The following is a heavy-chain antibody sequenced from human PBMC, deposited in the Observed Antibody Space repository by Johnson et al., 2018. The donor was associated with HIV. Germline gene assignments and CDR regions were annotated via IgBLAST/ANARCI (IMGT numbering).Heavy chain of an antibody. CDR2: IYSGGST. CDR1: GFIFSSYW. V-gene: IGHV3-66*01. J-gene: IGHJ3*02. CDR3: ARDRSENAFDI. Sequence: VQVVESGGGLVQPGGSLRLSCAASGFIFSSYWMNWVRQAPGKGLEWVSVIYSGGSTYYADSVKGRFTISSDNSKNTLYLPMNSLRAEDTAVYYCARDRSENAFDIWGQGTMVTVSS.